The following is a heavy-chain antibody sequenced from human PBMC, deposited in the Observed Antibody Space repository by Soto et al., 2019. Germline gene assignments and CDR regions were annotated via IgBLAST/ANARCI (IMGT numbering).Heavy chain of an antibody. Sequence: ASVKVSCKASGYTFSIYGINWVRQAPGQGLEWMGWTRPNNGNTKYAQNLQGRDTMTTDTSTSTAYMELRSLRPDDTAVYYCVRDLDGSGSYYTDYWGQGTLVTVSS. CDR1: GYTFSIYG. J-gene: IGHJ4*02. CDR3: VRDLDGSGSYYTDY. CDR2: TRPNNGNT. V-gene: IGHV1-18*01. D-gene: IGHD3-10*01.